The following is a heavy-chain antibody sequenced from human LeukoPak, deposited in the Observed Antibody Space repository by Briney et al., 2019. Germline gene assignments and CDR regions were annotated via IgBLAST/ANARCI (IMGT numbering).Heavy chain of an antibody. Sequence: PSETLSLTCTVSGGSISSYYWSWIRQPPGKGLEWIGYIYYSGSTNYDPSLKSRATISVDTSKNQFSLKLSSVTAADTAVYYCARASYGSGSPYYFDYWGQGTLVTVSS. V-gene: IGHV4-59*01. J-gene: IGHJ4*02. CDR1: GGSISSYY. CDR2: IYYSGST. CDR3: ARASYGSGSPYYFDY. D-gene: IGHD3-10*01.